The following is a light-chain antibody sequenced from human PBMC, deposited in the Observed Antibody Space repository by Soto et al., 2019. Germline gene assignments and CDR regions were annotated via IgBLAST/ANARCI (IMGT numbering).Light chain of an antibody. CDR1: QDITSY. CDR2: DAS. V-gene: IGKV1-33*01. CDR3: QHCDYLPI. J-gene: IGKJ3*01. Sequence: DIQMTQSPSSLSASVGDRVTITCQASQDITSYLNWYQHKPGKPPKLLIYDASILEAGVPPRFSGSGSGTDFALTISSLQPEDVATYYCQHCDYLPIFGPGTTVDF.